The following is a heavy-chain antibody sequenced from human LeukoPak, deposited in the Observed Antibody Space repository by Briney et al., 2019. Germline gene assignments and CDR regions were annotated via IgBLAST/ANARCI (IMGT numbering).Heavy chain of an antibody. CDR1: GGSISSYY. J-gene: IGHJ4*02. CDR3: VRHGSYCGGDCYFDY. D-gene: IGHD2-21*02. V-gene: IGHV4-4*07. CDR2: IYTSGST. Sequence: SETLSLTCTVSGGSISSYYWSWIRQPAGKGLEWIGRIYTSGSTNYNPSLKSRVTMSVDTSKNQFSLKLTSVTAADTAVYYCVRHGSYCGGDCYFDYWGQGTLVTVSS.